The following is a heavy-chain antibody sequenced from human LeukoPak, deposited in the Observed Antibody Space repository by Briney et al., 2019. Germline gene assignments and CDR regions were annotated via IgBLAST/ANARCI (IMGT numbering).Heavy chain of an antibody. V-gene: IGHV3-30*18. D-gene: IGHD6-6*01. J-gene: IGHJ4*02. CDR2: ISYDGSNK. CDR3: AKDSSSFAPYYFDY. CDR1: GFTFSSYG. Sequence: QPGRSPRLSCAASGFTFSSYGMHWVRQAPGKGLECVAVISYDGSNKYYADSVKGRFTISRDNSKNTLYLQMNSLRAEDTAVYYCAKDSSSFAPYYFDYWGQGTLVTVSS.